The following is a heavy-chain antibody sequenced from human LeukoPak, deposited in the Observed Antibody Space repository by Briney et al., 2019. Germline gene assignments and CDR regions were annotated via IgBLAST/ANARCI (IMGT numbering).Heavy chain of an antibody. Sequence: ASVKVSCKASGGTFTKYGITWVRQAPGQGLEWMGRIIPIIGIVNVGQKFQGRVTITADKPTSTAYLELSSLRSEDTAVYYRARWGNNYFDDSSAYYAADAFDIWGQGTMVTVSS. V-gene: IGHV1-69*04. CDR1: GGTFTKYG. D-gene: IGHD3-22*01. J-gene: IGHJ3*02. CDR3: ARWGNNYFDDSSAYYAADAFDI. CDR2: IIPIIGIV.